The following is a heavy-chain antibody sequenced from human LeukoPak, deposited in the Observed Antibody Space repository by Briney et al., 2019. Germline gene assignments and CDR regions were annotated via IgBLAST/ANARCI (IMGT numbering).Heavy chain of an antibody. CDR2: IYYSGST. CDR1: GGSISSGDYY. CDR3: ARVEGWFGELLFDY. J-gene: IGHJ4*02. Sequence: SQTLSLTCTVSGGSISSGDYYWSWIRQPPGKGLEWIGYIYYSGSTYYNPSLKSRVTISVDTSKNQFSLKLSSATAADTAVYYCARVEGWFGELLFDYWGQGTLVTVSS. D-gene: IGHD3-10*01. V-gene: IGHV4-30-4*08.